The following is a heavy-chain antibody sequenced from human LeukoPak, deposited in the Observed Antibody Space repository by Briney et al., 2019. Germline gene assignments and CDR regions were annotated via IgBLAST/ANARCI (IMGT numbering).Heavy chain of an antibody. CDR1: GYTFTGYD. CDR3: AREDYYDSGSNDY. D-gene: IGHD3-22*01. V-gene: IGHV1-8*03. CDR2: MNPNSGNT. Sequence: ASVKVSCKASGYTFTGYDINWVRQAPGQGLEWMGWMNPNSGNTGYAQKFQGRVTITRNTSISTAYMELSSLRSEDTAVYYCAREDYYDSGSNDYWGQGTLVTVSS. J-gene: IGHJ4*02.